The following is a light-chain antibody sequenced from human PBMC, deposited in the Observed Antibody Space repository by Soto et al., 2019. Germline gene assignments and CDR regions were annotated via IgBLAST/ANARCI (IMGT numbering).Light chain of an antibody. J-gene: IGLJ1*01. Sequence: QSALTQPPSASGTPGQRVTISCSGGSSNIGTNAVNWYQQLPGTAPKLLIYNNNQRPSGVPDRFSGSKSGNTASLTISGLQAEDEADYYCSSYVGSNNYVFGNGTKVTVL. V-gene: IGLV1-44*01. CDR1: SSNIGTNA. CDR2: NNN. CDR3: SSYVGSNNYV.